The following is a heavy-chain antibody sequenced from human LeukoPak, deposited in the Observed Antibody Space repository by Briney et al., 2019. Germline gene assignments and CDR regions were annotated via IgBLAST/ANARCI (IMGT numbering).Heavy chain of an antibody. CDR3: TSDRGIAARPLFDL. V-gene: IGHV3-15*01. CDR2: FKSKTDGGAT. CDR1: GFPFSKAW. J-gene: IGHJ4*02. Sequence: GGSLRLSCAGSGFPFSKAWMSWVRQAPGEGLEWLGRFKSKTDGGATDYAAPVKGRFGLSRDDSKNTLYLQMNSLKIEDTAVYYCTSDRGIAARPLFDLWGQGTLVTVSS. D-gene: IGHD6-6*01.